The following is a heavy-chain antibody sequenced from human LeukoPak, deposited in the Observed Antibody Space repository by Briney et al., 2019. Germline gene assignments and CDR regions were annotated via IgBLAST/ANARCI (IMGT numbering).Heavy chain of an antibody. Sequence: ASVKVSCKASGYTFTSYDINWVRQATEQGLEWMGWMNPNSGNTGYAQKFQGRVTMTRNTSISTAYMELSSLRSEDTAVYYCARGGEYSSSSGDYFDYWGQGTLVTVSS. CDR3: ARGGEYSSSSGDYFDY. D-gene: IGHD6-6*01. V-gene: IGHV1-8*01. CDR2: MNPNSGNT. CDR1: GYTFTSYD. J-gene: IGHJ4*02.